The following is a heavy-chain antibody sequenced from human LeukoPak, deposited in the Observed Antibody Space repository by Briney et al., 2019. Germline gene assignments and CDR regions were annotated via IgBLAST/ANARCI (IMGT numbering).Heavy chain of an antibody. CDR2: IYSGGST. Sequence: GGSLRLSCAASGFTVSNNYMNWVRQAPGKGLERVSVIYSGGSTSYADSVKGRFTISRDNAKNSLYLQMNSLRAEDTAVYYCAELGITMIGGAWGKGTTVTISS. D-gene: IGHD3-10*02. V-gene: IGHV3-66*01. CDR1: GFTVSNNY. J-gene: IGHJ6*04. CDR3: AELGITMIGGA.